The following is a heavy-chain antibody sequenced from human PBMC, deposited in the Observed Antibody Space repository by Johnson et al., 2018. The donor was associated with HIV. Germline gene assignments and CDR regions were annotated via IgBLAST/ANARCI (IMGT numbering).Heavy chain of an antibody. Sequence: VQLVESGGGVVRPGGSLRLSCSASGFTFDDYGVSWVRQAPGKGLEWVSGITWNGGSTGYANFVKGRFTISRDNSKNTLYLQMGSLRAEDMGAYYCAREDTVTKGSAFDIWGQGTMVTVSS. CDR2: ITWNGGST. CDR3: AREDTVTKGSAFDI. CDR1: GFTFDDYG. V-gene: IGHV3-20*04. D-gene: IGHD4-17*01. J-gene: IGHJ3*02.